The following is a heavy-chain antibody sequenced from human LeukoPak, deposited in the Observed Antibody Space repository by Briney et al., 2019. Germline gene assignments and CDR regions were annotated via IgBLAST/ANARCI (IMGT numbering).Heavy chain of an antibody. CDR2: LSHDGSNK. CDR3: AKEGYYGSGSFPDS. D-gene: IGHD3-10*01. Sequence: GGSLRLSCEASGFPFSSYGMQWVRQAPGKGLEWVAVLSHDGSNKYYADSVKGRFTFSRDNSKNTLYLQMNSLRPDDAAVYYCAKEGYYGSGSFPDSWGQGTLVTVSS. J-gene: IGHJ5*01. CDR1: GFPFSSYG. V-gene: IGHV3-30*18.